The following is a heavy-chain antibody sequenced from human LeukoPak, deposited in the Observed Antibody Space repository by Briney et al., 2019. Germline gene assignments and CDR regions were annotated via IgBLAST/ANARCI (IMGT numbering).Heavy chain of an antibody. V-gene: IGHV3-23*01. CDR3: AKQLGYCSDGSCYFPY. Sequence: GGPLGLSCPASGFTFSSFPMSGVRQAPGKGLEGFSAISNNGGYTYYADSVQGRFTISRDNSKSTLCLQMNSLRAEDTAVYYCAKQLGYCSDGSCYFPYWGQGTLVTVSS. D-gene: IGHD2-15*01. CDR2: ISNNGGYT. CDR1: GFTFSSFP. J-gene: IGHJ4*02.